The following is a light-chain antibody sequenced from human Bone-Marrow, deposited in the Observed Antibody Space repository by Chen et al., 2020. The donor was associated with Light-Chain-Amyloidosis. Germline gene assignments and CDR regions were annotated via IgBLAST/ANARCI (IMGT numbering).Light chain of an antibody. CDR2: EVT. V-gene: IGLV2-14*01. J-gene: IGLJ1*01. CDR1: SSDVGGDNQ. CDR3: SSYTMTTTLV. Sequence: QSALTQPASVSGSPGQSITLYCTGTSSDVGGDNQVSWYQQHPDKAPKLVIYEVTNRPSWVPDRVSGSKSDNTASLTISGLQTEDEADYFCSSYTMTTTLVCGSGTRVTVL.